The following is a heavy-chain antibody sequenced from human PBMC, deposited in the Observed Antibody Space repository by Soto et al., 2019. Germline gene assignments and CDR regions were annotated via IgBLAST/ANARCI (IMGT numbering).Heavy chain of an antibody. V-gene: IGHV5-10-1*01. CDR3: ARQEITMVRGVVEDA. CDR2: IDPSDSYT. CDR1: GYSFTSYW. D-gene: IGHD3-10*01. J-gene: IGHJ5*02. Sequence: GESLKISCKGSGYSFTSYWISWVRQMPGKGLEWMGRIDPSDSYTNYSPSFQGHVTISADKSISTAYLQWSSLKASDTAMYYCARQEITMVRGVVEDAWGQGTLVTV.